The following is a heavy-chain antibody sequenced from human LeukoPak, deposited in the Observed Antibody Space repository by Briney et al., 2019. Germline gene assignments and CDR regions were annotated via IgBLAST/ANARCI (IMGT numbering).Heavy chain of an antibody. Sequence: SETLSLTCTVSGGSISSSSYYWGWIRQPPGKGLEWIGSIYYSGSTYYNPSLKSRVTISVDTFKNQFSLKLSSVTAADTAVYYCARHVMMGGSYEIDYWGLGTLVTVSS. CDR3: ARHVMMGGSYEIDY. V-gene: IGHV4-39*01. J-gene: IGHJ4*02. CDR2: IYYSGST. D-gene: IGHD1-26*01. CDR1: GGSISSSSYY.